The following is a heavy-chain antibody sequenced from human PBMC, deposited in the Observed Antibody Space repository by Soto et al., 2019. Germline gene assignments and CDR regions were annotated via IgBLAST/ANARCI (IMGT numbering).Heavy chain of an antibody. D-gene: IGHD2-2*02. CDR3: ARAQIPQHRRYYYYYMDV. Sequence: SETLSLTCAVYGGSFSGYYWSWIRQPPGKGLEWIGEINHSGSTNYNPSLKSRVTISVDTSKNQFSLKLSSVTAADTAVYYCARAQIPQHRRYYYYYMDVWGKGTPVTVSS. V-gene: IGHV4-34*01. J-gene: IGHJ6*03. CDR1: GGSFSGYY. CDR2: INHSGST.